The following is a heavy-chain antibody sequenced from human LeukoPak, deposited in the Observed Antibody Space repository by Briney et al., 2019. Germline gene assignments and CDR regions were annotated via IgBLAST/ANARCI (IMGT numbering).Heavy chain of an antibody. Sequence: ASVKVSCKASGYTFTSYGISWVRHAPGQGLEWMGWISAYNGNTNYAQKLQGRVTMTTDTSTSTAYMELRSLRSDDTAVYYCASNTYYYDSSGYYFDWGQGTPVTVSS. CDR1: GYTFTSYG. CDR3: ASNTYYYDSSGYYFD. D-gene: IGHD3-22*01. CDR2: ISAYNGNT. J-gene: IGHJ4*02. V-gene: IGHV1-18*01.